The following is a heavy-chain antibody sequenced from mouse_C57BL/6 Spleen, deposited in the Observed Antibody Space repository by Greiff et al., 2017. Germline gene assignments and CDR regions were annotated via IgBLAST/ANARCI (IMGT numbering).Heavy chain of an antibody. V-gene: IGHV1-18*01. Sequence: VQLKESGPELVKPGASVKIPCKASGYTFTDYNMDWVKQSHGKSLEWIGDINPNNGGTIYNQKFKGKATLTVDKSSSTAYMELRSLTSEDTAVYYYARKEDGFYFDYWSQGTTRTVSS. CDR1: GYTFTDYN. J-gene: IGHJ2*01. CDR2: INPNNGGT. D-gene: IGHD2-3*01. CDR3: ARKEDGFYFDY.